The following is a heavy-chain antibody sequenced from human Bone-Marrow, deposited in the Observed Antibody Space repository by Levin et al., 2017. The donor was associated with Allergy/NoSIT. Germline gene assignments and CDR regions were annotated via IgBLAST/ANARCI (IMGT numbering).Heavy chain of an antibody. CDR2: ISANNGNT. Sequence: RASVKVSCKASGYTFINYGVTWVRQAPGQGLEWMGLISANNGNTDYAQNFQGRVTMTTDTSTNTAYMELRGLTSDDTALYYCVRDLRYNWNDVDFWGQGTLVTVSS. CDR3: VRDLRYNWNDVDF. V-gene: IGHV1-18*01. J-gene: IGHJ4*02. D-gene: IGHD1-1*01. CDR1: GYTFINYG.